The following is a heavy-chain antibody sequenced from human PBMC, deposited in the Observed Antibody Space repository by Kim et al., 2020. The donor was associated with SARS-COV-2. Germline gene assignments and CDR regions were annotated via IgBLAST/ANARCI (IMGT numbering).Heavy chain of an antibody. CDR2: LSDSDRT. CDR1: GFTLRRND. V-gene: IGHV3-23*01. CDR3: AVLEWFGERV. Sequence: GGSLRLSCAASGFTLRRNDMSWVRQAPGKGLEWVSALSDSDRTYYADSVRGRFTISRDNSKNRVDLQMNNLRVEDTAVYYCAVLEWFGERVWGQGTLVTVSS. J-gene: IGHJ4*02. D-gene: IGHD3-10*01.